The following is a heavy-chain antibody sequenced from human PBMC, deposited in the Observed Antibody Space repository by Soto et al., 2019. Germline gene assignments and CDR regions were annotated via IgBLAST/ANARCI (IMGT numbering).Heavy chain of an antibody. CDR2: IYYSGST. J-gene: IGHJ4*02. CDR3: ARLLWFGVYYFDY. CDR1: GGSISSSSYY. D-gene: IGHD3-10*01. Sequence: QLQLQESGPGLVKPSETLSLTCTVSGGSISSSSYYWGWIRQPPGKGLEWIGSIYYSGSTYYNPSLKSRVTISVDTSTNPFSLKLRSVTAADTAVYYCARLLWFGVYYFDYWGQGTLVTVSS. V-gene: IGHV4-39*01.